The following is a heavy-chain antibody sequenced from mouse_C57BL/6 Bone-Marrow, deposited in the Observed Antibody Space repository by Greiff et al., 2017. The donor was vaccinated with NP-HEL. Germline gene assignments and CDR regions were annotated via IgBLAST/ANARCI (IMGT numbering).Heavy chain of an antibody. CDR3: ARGHQLRLRGYYAMDY. Sequence: EVQLQQSGPELVKPGASVKISCKASGYTFTDYYMNWVKQSHGKSLEWIGDINPNNGGTSYNQKFKGKATLTVDKSSSTAYMELRSLTSEDSAVYYCARGHQLRLRGYYAMDYWGQGTSVTVSS. CDR2: INPNNGGT. CDR1: GYTFTDYY. J-gene: IGHJ4*01. D-gene: IGHD3-2*02. V-gene: IGHV1-26*01.